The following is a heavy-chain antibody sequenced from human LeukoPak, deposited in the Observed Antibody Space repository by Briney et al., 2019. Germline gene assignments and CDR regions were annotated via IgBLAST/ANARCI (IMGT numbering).Heavy chain of an antibody. CDR2: IRTEAYDGTI. J-gene: IGHJ4*02. Sequence: GGSLRLSCTASGFNFDAYDMSWVRQAPGKGLEWVCRIRTEAYDGTINYAASVEGRFTISRDDSKIIAHLQMSSLKTEDSGIYYCTGSATAARRGNDYWGQGTLVTVSA. D-gene: IGHD6-6*01. CDR3: TGSATAARRGNDY. V-gene: IGHV3-49*04. CDR1: GFNFDAYD.